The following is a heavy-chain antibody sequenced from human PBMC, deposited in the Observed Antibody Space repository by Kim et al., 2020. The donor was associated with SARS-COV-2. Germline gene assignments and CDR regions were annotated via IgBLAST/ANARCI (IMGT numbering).Heavy chain of an antibody. J-gene: IGHJ4*02. CDR1: GFTFSSYS. D-gene: IGHD3-10*01. V-gene: IGHV3-48*02. CDR2: ISSSSSTI. Sequence: GGSLRLSCAASGFTFSSYSMNWVRQAPGKGLEWVSYISSSSSTIYYADSVKGRFTISRDNAKNSLYLQMNSLRYEDTAVYYCARVIGSGSYYQIDYWGQGTLVTVSS. CDR3: ARVIGSGSYYQIDY.